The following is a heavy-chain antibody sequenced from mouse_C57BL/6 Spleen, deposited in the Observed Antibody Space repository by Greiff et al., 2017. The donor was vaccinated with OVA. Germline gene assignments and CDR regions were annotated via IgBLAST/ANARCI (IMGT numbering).Heavy chain of an antibody. Sequence: QVQLQQSGAELARPGASVKLSCKASGYTFTSYGISWVKQRTGQGLEWIGEIYPRSGNTYYNEKFKGKATLTADKSSSTAYMELRSLTSEDSAVYFCAKGGYYYGSSLLYAMDYWGQGTSVTVSS. J-gene: IGHJ4*01. D-gene: IGHD1-1*01. CDR1: GYTFTSYG. CDR2: IYPRSGNT. CDR3: AKGGYYYGSSLLYAMDY. V-gene: IGHV1-81*01.